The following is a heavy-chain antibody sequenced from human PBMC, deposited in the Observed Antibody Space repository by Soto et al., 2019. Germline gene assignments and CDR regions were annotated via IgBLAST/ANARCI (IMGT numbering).Heavy chain of an antibody. CDR2: ISSSSSTI. CDR3: ARDTLL. D-gene: IGHD1-26*01. J-gene: IGHJ4*02. CDR1: GFPFSTYI. Sequence: PGGSLSLSCTASGFPFSTYIMNWVRQAPGKGLEWTSYISSSSSTIYYADSVKGRFTVSRDNAKNSLSLQMNSLRDEDTAVYYCARDTLLWGQGTLVTVSS. V-gene: IGHV3-48*02.